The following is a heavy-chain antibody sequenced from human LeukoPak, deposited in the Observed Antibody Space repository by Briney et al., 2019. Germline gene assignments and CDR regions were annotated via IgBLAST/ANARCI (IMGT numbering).Heavy chain of an antibody. CDR1: GFTFSIYG. CDR3: ARDRGVTTRPRGYFDS. Sequence: GGSLRLSCVGSGFTFSIYGMNWVRQAPGKGLEWVSYISGGSSNIHYADSVKGRFTISRDNAKNSLYLQMSSLRDEDTAVYYCARDRGVTTRPRGYFDSWGQGTLVTVSS. D-gene: IGHD1-1*01. V-gene: IGHV3-48*02. CDR2: ISGGSSNI. J-gene: IGHJ4*02.